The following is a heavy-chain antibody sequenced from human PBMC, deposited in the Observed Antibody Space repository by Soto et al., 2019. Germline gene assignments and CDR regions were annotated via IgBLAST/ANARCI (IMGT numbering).Heavy chain of an antibody. Sequence: QVQLQESGPGLVKPSQSLSLTCTVSGGSISSGGYYWSWIRQHPGKGLEWIGYIYYSGSTYYNPSLKSRVTISVDTSKNQFSLKLSSVTAADTAVYYCAREAYYIFGVATAIDPWGQGTLVTVSS. V-gene: IGHV4-31*03. CDR2: IYYSGST. D-gene: IGHD3-3*01. CDR1: GGSISSGGYY. J-gene: IGHJ5*02. CDR3: AREAYYIFGVATAIDP.